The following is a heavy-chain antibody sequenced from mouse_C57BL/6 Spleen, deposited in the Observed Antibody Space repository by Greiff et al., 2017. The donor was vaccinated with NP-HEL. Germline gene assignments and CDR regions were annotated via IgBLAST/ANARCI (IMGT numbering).Heavy chain of an antibody. CDR2: IDPSDSYT. V-gene: IGHV1-59*01. D-gene: IGHD2-5*01. CDR1: GYTFTSYW. CDR3: ARERYSNYGAMDY. Sequence: QVQLQQPGAELVRPGTSVKLSCKASGYTFTSYWMHWVKQRPGQGLEWIGVIDPSDSYTNYNQKFKGKATLTVDTSSSTAYMQLSSLTSEDSAVYYCARERYSNYGAMDYWGQGTSVTVSS. J-gene: IGHJ4*01.